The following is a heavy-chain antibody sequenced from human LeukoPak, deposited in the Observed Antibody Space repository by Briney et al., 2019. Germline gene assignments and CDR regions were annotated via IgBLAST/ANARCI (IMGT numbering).Heavy chain of an antibody. CDR1: GFTFSDYA. Sequence: GGSLRLSCAASGFTFSDYAMSWVRQAPGKGLEWVSAIGGSNDFIYYPEYVKGRFTISRDNAKNSLYLQMNSLRDDDTAVYYCTREWTYWGQGTLVTLSS. V-gene: IGHV3-23*01. J-gene: IGHJ4*02. D-gene: IGHD3/OR15-3a*01. CDR3: TREWTY. CDR2: IGGSNDFI.